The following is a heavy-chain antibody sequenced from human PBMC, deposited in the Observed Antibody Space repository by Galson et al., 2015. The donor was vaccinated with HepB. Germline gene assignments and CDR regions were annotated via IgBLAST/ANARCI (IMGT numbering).Heavy chain of an antibody. J-gene: IGHJ3*02. V-gene: IGHV1-69*13. D-gene: IGHD6-19*01. CDR1: GGTFSSYA. Sequence: SVKVSCKASGGTFSSYAISWVRQAPGQGLEWMGGIIPIFGTANYAQKFQGRVTITADESTSTAYMELSSLRSEDTAVYYCAREAVAGTMFAFDIWGQGTMVTVSS. CDR3: AREAVAGTMFAFDI. CDR2: IIPIFGTA.